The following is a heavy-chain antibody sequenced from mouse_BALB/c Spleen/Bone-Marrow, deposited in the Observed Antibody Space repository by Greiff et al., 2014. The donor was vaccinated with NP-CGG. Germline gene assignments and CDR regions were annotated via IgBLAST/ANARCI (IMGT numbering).Heavy chain of an antibody. CDR3: ARRDDGYYTY. CDR1: GFNIKDTY. CDR2: IDPANGNT. D-gene: IGHD2-3*01. V-gene: IGHV14-3*02. Sequence: VQLKESGAELVKPGASVKLSCTASGFNIKDTYMHWVKQRPEQGLEWIGRIDPANGNTKCDPKFQGKATITADTSSNTAYLQLSSLTSEDTAVYYCARRDDGYYTYWGQGTLVTVSA. J-gene: IGHJ3*01.